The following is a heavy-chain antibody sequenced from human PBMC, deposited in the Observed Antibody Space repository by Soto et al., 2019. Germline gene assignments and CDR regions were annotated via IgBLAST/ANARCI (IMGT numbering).Heavy chain of an antibody. Sequence: QVHLVQSGPEVKKPGASVKVSCETSGYTFTNYYMHWVRQAPGQGLEWMGMINPSFDSTSYAEMFQGRLTMTRDTSTTTVYMELSSLRSEDTAMYYCARKETIYGPYFDYWGQGTLVTVSS. CDR1: GYTFTNYY. J-gene: IGHJ4*02. CDR3: ARKETIYGPYFDY. CDR2: INPSFDST. V-gene: IGHV1-46*01. D-gene: IGHD3-3*01.